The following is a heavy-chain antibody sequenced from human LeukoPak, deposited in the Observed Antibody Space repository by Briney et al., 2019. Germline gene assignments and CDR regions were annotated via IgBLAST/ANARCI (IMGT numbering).Heavy chain of an antibody. D-gene: IGHD2-15*01. CDR2: TNQDESEK. Sequence: GGSLRLSCAASGFTFSRYWMSWVRQAPGKGLERVANTNQDESEKYFVDSVKGRFTISRDNAKNSLYLQMNSLRVEDTAVYYCARDWLVVVAATPVYYYYYGMDVWGQGTTVTVSS. J-gene: IGHJ6*02. CDR3: ARDWLVVVAATPVYYYYYGMDV. V-gene: IGHV3-7*05. CDR1: GFTFSRYW.